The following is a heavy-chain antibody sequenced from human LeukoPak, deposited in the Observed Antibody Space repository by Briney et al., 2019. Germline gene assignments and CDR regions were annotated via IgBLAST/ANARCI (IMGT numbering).Heavy chain of an antibody. CDR1: GFTFSSYG. CDR3: ARDGAVVAADFDY. V-gene: IGHV3-30*03. D-gene: IGHD2-15*01. J-gene: IGHJ4*02. CDR2: ISYDGSNK. Sequence: GGSLRLSCAASGFTFSSYGMHWVRQAPGKGLEWVAVISYDGSNKYYADSVKGRFTISRDNSKNTLYLQMNSLRAEDTAVYYCARDGAVVAADFDYWGQGTLVTVSS.